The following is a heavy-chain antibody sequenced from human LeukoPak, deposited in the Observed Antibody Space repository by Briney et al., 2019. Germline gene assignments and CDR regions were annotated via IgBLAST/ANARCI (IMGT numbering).Heavy chain of an antibody. D-gene: IGHD5-12*01. J-gene: IGHJ4*02. V-gene: IGHV3-23*01. CDR3: ASPIVATGKGVFDY. CDR2: ISDSGGTT. CDR1: GITLSNYG. Sequence: GGSLRLSCAVSGITLSNYGMSWVRQAPGKGLEWVAGISDSGGTTNYADSVKGRFTISRDNPKNTLYLQMDSLRAEDTAVYYCASPIVATGKGVFDYWGQGTLVTVSS.